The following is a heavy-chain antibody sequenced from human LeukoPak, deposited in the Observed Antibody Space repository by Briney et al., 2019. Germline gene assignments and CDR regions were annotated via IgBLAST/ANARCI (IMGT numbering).Heavy chain of an antibody. V-gene: IGHV1-69*04. CDR3: AREFPTYRSFDY. CDR1: GGTFSSYA. Sequence: SVKVSCKASGGTFSSYAISWGRQAPGQGLEWMGRIIPILGIANYAQKFQGRVTITADKSTSTAYMELSSLRSEDTAVYYCAREFPTYRSFDYWGQGTLVTVSS. J-gene: IGHJ4*02. D-gene: IGHD3-16*02. CDR2: IIPILGIA.